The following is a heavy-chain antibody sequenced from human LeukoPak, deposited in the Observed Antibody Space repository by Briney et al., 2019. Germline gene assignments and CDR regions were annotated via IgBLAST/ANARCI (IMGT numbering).Heavy chain of an antibody. D-gene: IGHD3-22*01. CDR1: GGSFSGYY. V-gene: IGHV4-34*01. CDR3: ARDYYDSSGYLLARAFDI. Sequence: PSETLSLTCAVYGGSFSGYYWSWIRQPPGKGLEWIGEINHSGSTNYNPSLKSRVTISVDTSKNQFSLKLSSVTAADTAVYYCARDYYDSSGYLLARAFDIWGQGTMVTVSS. CDR2: INHSGST. J-gene: IGHJ3*02.